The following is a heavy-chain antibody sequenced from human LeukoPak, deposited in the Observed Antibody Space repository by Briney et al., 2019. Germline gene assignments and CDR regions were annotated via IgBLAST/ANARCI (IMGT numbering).Heavy chain of an antibody. CDR2: IYYSGST. D-gene: IGHD2-15*01. CDR3: ARAKWYYFDY. CDR1: GGSISSYH. V-gene: IGHV4-59*01. Sequence: PSETLSLTCTVSGGSISSYHWSWIRQPPGKGLEWIGYIYYSGSTSYNPSLTSRVTISVDTSKNQFSLKLSSVTAADTAVYYCARAKWYYFDYWGQGTLVTVSS. J-gene: IGHJ4*02.